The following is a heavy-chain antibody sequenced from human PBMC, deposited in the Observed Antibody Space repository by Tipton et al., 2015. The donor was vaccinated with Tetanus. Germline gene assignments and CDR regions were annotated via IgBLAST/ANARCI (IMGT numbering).Heavy chain of an antibody. Sequence: RSLRLSCAASGITFSSFAMHWVRQAPGKGLEWVSFIAHDGNYKYEVESVKGRFTISRDNSGSTLFLQMNSLRAEDSAVYYCARRQVEGGAHFDHWGQGTLVTVSS. CDR2: IAHDGNYK. V-gene: IGHV3-30-3*01. CDR3: ARRQVEGGAHFDH. D-gene: IGHD3-16*01. J-gene: IGHJ4*02. CDR1: GITFSSFA.